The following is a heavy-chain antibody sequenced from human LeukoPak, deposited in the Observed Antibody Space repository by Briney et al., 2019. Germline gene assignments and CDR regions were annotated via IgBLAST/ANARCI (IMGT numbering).Heavy chain of an antibody. CDR1: GFTFSSYS. D-gene: IGHD3-10*01. CDR2: ISSSSSYI. Sequence: PGGSLRLSCAASGFTFSSYSMNWVRQAPGKGLEWVSSISSSSSYIYYADSVKGRFTISRDNAKNSLYLQMNSLRAEDTAVYYCARKLWFGEDNWFDPWGQGTLVTVSS. J-gene: IGHJ5*02. V-gene: IGHV3-21*01. CDR3: ARKLWFGEDNWFDP.